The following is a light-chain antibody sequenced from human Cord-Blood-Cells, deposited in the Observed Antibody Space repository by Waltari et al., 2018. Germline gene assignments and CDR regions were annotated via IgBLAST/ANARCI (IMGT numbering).Light chain of an antibody. CDR2: DAS. Sequence: EIVMTPSPATLSVSPGQRATLSCRASQCVSSNLACYQQKPGQAPRLLIYDASTRATGIPASFSGSWSGTEYTLTISSLQSEDFAVYYCQQYNNWPPFTFGQGTKLEIK. V-gene: IGKV3-15*01. J-gene: IGKJ2*01. CDR1: QCVSSN. CDR3: QQYNNWPPFT.